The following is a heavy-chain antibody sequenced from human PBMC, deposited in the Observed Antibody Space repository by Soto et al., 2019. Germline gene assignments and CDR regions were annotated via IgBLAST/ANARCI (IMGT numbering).Heavy chain of an antibody. V-gene: IGHV4-59*01. CDR2: IYYSGST. Sequence: QVQLQESGPGLVKPSETLSLTCTVSGGSISSYYWSWIRQPPGKGLEWIGYIYYSGSTNYNPSLKSRVTISVDTSKNQFSLKLSSVTAADTAVYYCARAGGLRFFDYWGQGTLVTVSS. CDR1: GGSISSYY. CDR3: ARAGGLRFFDY. J-gene: IGHJ4*02. D-gene: IGHD3-16*01.